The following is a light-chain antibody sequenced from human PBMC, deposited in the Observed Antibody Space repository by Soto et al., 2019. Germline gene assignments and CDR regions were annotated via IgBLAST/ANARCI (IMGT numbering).Light chain of an antibody. Sequence: QPVLTQSSSASASLGSSVKLTCTLSSGHSSYIIAWHQQQPGKAPRYLMKLEGSGSYNKGSGVPDRFSGSSSGADRYLTIFNLQFVDEADYYCQTWDSNVHTVFGGGTHLTVL. CDR3: QTWDSNVHTV. CDR2: LEGSGSY. J-gene: IGLJ3*02. CDR1: SGHSSYI. V-gene: IGLV4-60*02.